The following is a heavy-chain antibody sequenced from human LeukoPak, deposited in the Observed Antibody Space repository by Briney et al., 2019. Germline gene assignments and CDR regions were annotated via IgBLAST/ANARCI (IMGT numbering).Heavy chain of an antibody. V-gene: IGHV3-23*01. J-gene: IGHJ4*02. Sequence: PGGSLRLSCAASGFTFSSYAMSWVRQAPGKGLEWVSAISGSGGSTYYADSVKGRFTISRDNSKNTLYLQMNSLRAEDTAVYYCAKDLASIAAAGTFFDYWGQGTPVTVSS. CDR3: AKDLASIAAAGTFFDY. CDR1: GFTFSSYA. CDR2: ISGSGGST. D-gene: IGHD6-13*01.